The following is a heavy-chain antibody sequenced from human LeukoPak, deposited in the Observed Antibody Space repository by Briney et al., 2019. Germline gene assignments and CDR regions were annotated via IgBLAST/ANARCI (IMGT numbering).Heavy chain of an antibody. Sequence: PSEALSLTCSVSGGPIISHYWSWIRQPPGKGLEWIGYISTSGSTDYNPSLRSRVTISINTSKNQFSLKLTSVTAADSAVYYCVRDALEGYYSYYYMDVWGRGTTVTVSS. CDR2: ISTSGST. CDR3: VRDALEGYYSYYYMDV. V-gene: IGHV4-59*11. CDR1: GGPIISHY. J-gene: IGHJ6*03. D-gene: IGHD1-1*01.